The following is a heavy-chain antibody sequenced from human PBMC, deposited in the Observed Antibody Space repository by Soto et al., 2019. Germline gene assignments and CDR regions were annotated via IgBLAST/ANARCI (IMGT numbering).Heavy chain of an antibody. CDR3: ASDNGRFAAAKWLVP. D-gene: IGHD6-13*01. V-gene: IGHV1-2*02. CDR2: INPNSGGT. Sequence: ASVKVSCKASGYTFTGYYMHWVRQAPGQGLEWMGWINPNSGGTNYAQKFQGRVTMTRDTFISTAYMELSRLRSDDTAVYYCASDNGRFAAAKWLVPCGQGTLVTV. CDR1: GYTFTGYY. J-gene: IGHJ5*02.